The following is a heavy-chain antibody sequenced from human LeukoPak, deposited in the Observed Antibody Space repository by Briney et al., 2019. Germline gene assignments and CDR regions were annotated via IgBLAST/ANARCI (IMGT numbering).Heavy chain of an antibody. CDR1: GFTFSDYY. Sequence: KSGGSLRLSCAASGFTFSDYYMSWIRQAPGKGLGWVSYITSSSSDTNYADSVKGRFTISRDNAKKSLYLQMNSLRAEDTAVYYCARDYDILTGYFRGGFDYWGQGTLVTVSS. D-gene: IGHD3-9*01. J-gene: IGHJ4*02. CDR2: ITSSSSDT. V-gene: IGHV3-11*05. CDR3: ARDYDILTGYFRGGFDY.